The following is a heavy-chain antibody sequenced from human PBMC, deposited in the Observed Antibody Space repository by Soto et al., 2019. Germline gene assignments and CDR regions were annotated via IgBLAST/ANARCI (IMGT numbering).Heavy chain of an antibody. CDR1: GFTFSSYG. Sequence: GGSLRLSCAASGFTFSSYGMHWVRQAPGKGLEWVAVISYEGSNKYYADSVKGRFTISRDNSKNTLYLQMNSLRAGDTAVYYCAKDLASGGASGDYWGQGTLVTVSS. D-gene: IGHD3-10*01. CDR2: ISYEGSNK. J-gene: IGHJ4*02. CDR3: AKDLASGGASGDY. V-gene: IGHV3-30*18.